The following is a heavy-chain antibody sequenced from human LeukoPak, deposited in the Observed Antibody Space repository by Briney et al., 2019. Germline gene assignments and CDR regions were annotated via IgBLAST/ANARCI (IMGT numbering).Heavy chain of an antibody. Sequence: GGSLRLSCAASGFTFSNYWMSWVRQAPGKGLEWVSSISSSSSYIYYADSVKGRFTISRDNSKNTLYLQMNSLRAVDTAVYYCAKDGGSYPYYFDYWGQGTLVTVSS. CDR3: AKDGGSYPYYFDY. CDR2: ISSSSSYI. CDR1: GFTFSNYW. V-gene: IGHV3-21*04. J-gene: IGHJ4*02. D-gene: IGHD1-26*01.